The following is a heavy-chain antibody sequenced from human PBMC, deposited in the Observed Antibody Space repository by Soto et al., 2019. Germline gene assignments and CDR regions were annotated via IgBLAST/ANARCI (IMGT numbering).Heavy chain of an antibody. J-gene: IGHJ5*02. D-gene: IGHD2-8*02. CDR3: AREVAGGGTLNSFDP. Sequence: ASVKVSSRASGSHFSDYYINWVGQAPGHGLEWLGRVSPKSGGTNHAQKFKGRVTMTRDTSSNTAYMDLTGLKSDDTAVFYCAREVAGGGTLNSFDPWGQGTLVTVSS. CDR1: GSHFSDYY. CDR2: VSPKSGGT. V-gene: IGHV1-2*06.